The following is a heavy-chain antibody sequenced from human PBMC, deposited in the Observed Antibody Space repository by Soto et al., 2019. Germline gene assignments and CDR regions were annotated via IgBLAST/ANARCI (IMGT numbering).Heavy chain of an antibody. CDR2: ISSSSSTI. J-gene: IGHJ4*02. V-gene: IGHV3-48*01. D-gene: IGHD3-3*01. CDR1: GFTFSSYS. CDR3: ARDLDTIFGVVIYFDY. Sequence: EVQLVESGGGLVQPGGSLRLSCAASGFTFSSYSMNWVRQAPGKGLEWVSYISSSSSTIYYADSVKGRFTISRDNAKNSLYLQMNSLRAEDTAVYYCARDLDTIFGVVIYFDYWGQGTLVTVSS.